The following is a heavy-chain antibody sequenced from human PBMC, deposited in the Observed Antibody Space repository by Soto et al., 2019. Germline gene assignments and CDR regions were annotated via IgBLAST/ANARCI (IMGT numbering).Heavy chain of an antibody. J-gene: IGHJ5*01. Sequence: QVQLMQSGPEVKKPGASVKVSCKASGYPFTVFGISWVRQAPGQGLEWLGWMSPYNGHTNYAQKLQGRVTMTPDTATSTAYMELSSLRSDDTAVYYCARDPGGARGFDFWGQGALVTGSS. D-gene: IGHD3-10*01. CDR1: GYPFTVFG. CDR3: ARDPGGARGFDF. CDR2: MSPYNGHT. V-gene: IGHV1-18*01.